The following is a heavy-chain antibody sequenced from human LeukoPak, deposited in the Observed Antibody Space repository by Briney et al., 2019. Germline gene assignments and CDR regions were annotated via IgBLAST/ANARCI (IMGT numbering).Heavy chain of an antibody. D-gene: IGHD5-24*01. CDR2: IYYSGST. CDR3: ARSPVATIRGSLRSWYFDL. J-gene: IGHJ2*01. Sequence: SETLSLTCTVSGGSIGSYYWSWIRQPPGKGLEWIGYIYYSGSTNYNPSLKSRVTISVDTSKNQFSLKLSSVTAADTAVYYCARSPVATIRGSLRSWYFDLWGRGTLVTVSS. V-gene: IGHV4-59*01. CDR1: GGSIGSYY.